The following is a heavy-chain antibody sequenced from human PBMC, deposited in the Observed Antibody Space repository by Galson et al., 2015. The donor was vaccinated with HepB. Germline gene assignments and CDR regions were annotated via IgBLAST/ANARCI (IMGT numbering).Heavy chain of an antibody. Sequence: SLRLSCAASGFTFSSYAMSWVRQAPGKGLEWVSAISGSGGSTYYADSVKGRFTISRDNSKNTLYLQMNSLRAEDTAVYYCAKAGSRLVSTSYYYMDVWGKGTTVTVSS. CDR1: GFTFSSYA. J-gene: IGHJ6*03. V-gene: IGHV3-23*01. CDR2: ISGSGGST. D-gene: IGHD3-10*01. CDR3: AKAGSRLVSTSYYYMDV.